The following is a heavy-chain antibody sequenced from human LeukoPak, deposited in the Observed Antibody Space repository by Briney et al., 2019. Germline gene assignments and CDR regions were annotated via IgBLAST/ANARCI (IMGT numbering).Heavy chain of an antibody. J-gene: IGHJ6*02. Sequence: SQTLSLTCAISGDSVSSNSFAWNWIRQSPLRGLEWLGRTYYRSKWYKDYAVSVKSRIAINPDTSKNQFSLQLNSVTPEDAAIYYCVRGYSGHMDVWGQGTTVTVSS. CDR2: TYYRSKWYK. V-gene: IGHV6-1*01. D-gene: IGHD5-12*01. CDR3: VRGYSGHMDV. CDR1: GDSVSSNSFA.